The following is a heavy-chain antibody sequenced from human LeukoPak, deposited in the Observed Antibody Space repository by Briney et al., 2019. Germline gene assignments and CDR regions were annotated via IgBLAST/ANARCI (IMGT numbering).Heavy chain of an antibody. Sequence: GGSQRLSCETSGFSFSTYWMSWVRQAPGKGLEWVANIRPDGSEKYYVDSVKGRFTISRDIAKQSVFLQMTSLRVEDTAVYYCARLSAMVRGPEDIFYFEYWGLGTLVTVSS. D-gene: IGHD3-10*01. V-gene: IGHV3-7*01. J-gene: IGHJ4*02. CDR1: GFSFSTYW. CDR3: ARLSAMVRGPEDIFYFEY. CDR2: IRPDGSEK.